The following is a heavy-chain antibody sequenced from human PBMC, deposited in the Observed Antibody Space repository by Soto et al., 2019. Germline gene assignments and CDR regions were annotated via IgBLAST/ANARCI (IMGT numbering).Heavy chain of an antibody. V-gene: IGHV4-39*01. CDR2: IYYSGST. CDR3: ARGDSGSYNNWFDA. D-gene: IGHD1-26*01. J-gene: IGHJ5*02. Sequence: PSETLSLTCTVSGVSMSSSGYYWGCIRQPPGKGLEWIGSIYYSGSTFYNPSLKSRVTLSIDTSRNQFSLKLSSVTAADSAVYYCARGDSGSYNNWFDAWGQGTLVTVSS. CDR1: GVSMSSSGYY.